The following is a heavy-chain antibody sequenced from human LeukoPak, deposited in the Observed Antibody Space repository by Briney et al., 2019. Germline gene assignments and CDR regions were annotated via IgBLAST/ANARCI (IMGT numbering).Heavy chain of an antibody. CDR3: ARVSMEVPSYFDY. Sequence: PGGSLRLSCAVPGFTVSGTYMSWVRQAPGKGLEWVSYISSSSSTIYYADSVKGRFTISRDNAKKSLYLQMNSLRAEDTAVYYCARVSMEVPSYFDYWGQGTLVTVSS. D-gene: IGHD1-7*01. CDR1: GFTVSGTY. CDR2: ISSSSSTI. J-gene: IGHJ4*02. V-gene: IGHV3-48*01.